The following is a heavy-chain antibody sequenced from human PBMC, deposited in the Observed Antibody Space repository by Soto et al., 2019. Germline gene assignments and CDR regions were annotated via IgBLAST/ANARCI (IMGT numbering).Heavy chain of an antibody. CDR1: GGSISSTSYY. Sequence: SETLSLTCSVSGGSISSTSYYWGWMRQAPGKGLEWIGRISHGGSTYYNPSLKSRVTIPVDTSKKQFFLKIGYMTAADTASYYCAGHKVWNILIVPGFMFDPWGEGTMVTVSS. J-gene: IGHJ5*02. CDR2: ISHGGST. CDR3: AGHKVWNILIVPGFMFDP. D-gene: IGHD3-16*01. V-gene: IGHV4-39*01.